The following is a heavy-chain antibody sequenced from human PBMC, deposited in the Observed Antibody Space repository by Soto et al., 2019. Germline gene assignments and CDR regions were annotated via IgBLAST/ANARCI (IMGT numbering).Heavy chain of an antibody. CDR3: ARGIQLWLRNYYYYGMDV. D-gene: IGHD5-18*01. J-gene: IGHJ6*02. Sequence: GGSLRLSCAASGFTLSSYAMHWVRQAPGKGLEWVAVISYDGSNKYYADSVKGRFTISRDNSKNTLYLQMNSLRAEDTAVYYCARGIQLWLRNYYYYGMDVWGQGTTVTVSS. CDR1: GFTLSSYA. V-gene: IGHV3-30-3*01. CDR2: ISYDGSNK.